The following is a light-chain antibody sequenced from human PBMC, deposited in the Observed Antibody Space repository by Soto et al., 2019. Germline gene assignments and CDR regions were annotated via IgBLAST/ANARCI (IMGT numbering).Light chain of an antibody. CDR1: SSDFGNYNL. Sequence: QSALTQPASVSGSPGQSITISCTGTSSDFGNYNLVSWYQQHPGKVPKLILFEVNKRPSGVSGRLSGSKSGNTASLTISGLQAEDEADYYCCSFTSSSTYVFGTGTKLTVL. CDR3: CSFTSSSTYV. V-gene: IGLV2-14*02. CDR2: EVN. J-gene: IGLJ1*01.